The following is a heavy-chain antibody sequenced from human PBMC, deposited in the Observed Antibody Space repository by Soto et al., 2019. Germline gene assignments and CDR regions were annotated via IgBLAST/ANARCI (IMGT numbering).Heavy chain of an antibody. CDR1: GYIFVNYG. D-gene: IGHD3-16*01. Sequence: QVQLVQSGDEVRKPGSSVKVSCKASGYIFVNYGIAWLRQAPGQGLAWMGWISPYSGNTHYASKVQGRLTMTTDTHTSTAYMDLGSLTSHDTAVYYCALVANYVTPTPQDVWGQGTTVTVSS. J-gene: IGHJ6*02. V-gene: IGHV1-18*01. CDR3: ALVANYVTPTPQDV. CDR2: ISPYSGNT.